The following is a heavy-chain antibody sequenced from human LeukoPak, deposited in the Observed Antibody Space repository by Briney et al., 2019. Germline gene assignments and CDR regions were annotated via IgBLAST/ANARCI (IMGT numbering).Heavy chain of an antibody. J-gene: IGHJ6*02. V-gene: IGHV3-7*03. Sequence: GGSLRLSCAASGFIFTNYFMSWVRQAPGKGPEWVANINKDESEKYYVDSVKGRFTISRDTAKNSLYLQMNHLRVEDTALYYCARNNDMDVWGQGTTVIVSS. CDR3: ARNNDMDV. CDR1: GFIFTNYF. D-gene: IGHD1/OR15-1a*01. CDR2: INKDESEK.